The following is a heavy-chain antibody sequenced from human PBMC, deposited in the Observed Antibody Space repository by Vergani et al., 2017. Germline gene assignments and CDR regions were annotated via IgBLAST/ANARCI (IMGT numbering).Heavy chain of an antibody. D-gene: IGHD3-3*01. CDR2: ISWNSGSI. J-gene: IGHJ2*01. CDR3: AKDHYDFWSGYPNLSPFDL. CDR1: GFTFADHA. V-gene: IGHV3-9*01. Sequence: EVQLVESGGGLVQPGRSLSLPCAASGFTFADHAMHWVRQAPGKGLEWVSGISWNSGSIGYADSVKGRFTISRDNAKNSLYLQMNSLRAEDTALYFCAKDHYDFWSGYPNLSPFDLWGRGTLVTVSS.